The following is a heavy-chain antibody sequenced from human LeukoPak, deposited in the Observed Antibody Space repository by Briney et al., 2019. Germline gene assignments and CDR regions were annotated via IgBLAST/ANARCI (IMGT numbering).Heavy chain of an antibody. V-gene: IGHV3-21*01. D-gene: IGHD5-18*01. J-gene: IGHJ4*02. CDR3: ARERGYSYGYGDY. Sequence: GGSLRLSCAASGFTFSSYNMNWVRQAPGKGLEWVSSISSSGSYIYYADSVKGRFTISRDNAKNSLYLQMNSLRAEDTAVYYCARERGYSYGYGDYWGQGTLVTVSS. CDR1: GFTFSSYN. CDR2: ISSSGSYI.